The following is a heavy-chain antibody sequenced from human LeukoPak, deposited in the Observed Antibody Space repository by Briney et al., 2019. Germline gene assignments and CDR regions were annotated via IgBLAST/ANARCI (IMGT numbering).Heavy chain of an antibody. CDR3: ARDTCSGGSCYFDC. J-gene: IGHJ4*02. CDR1: GFTFSSYW. D-gene: IGHD2-15*01. CDR2: IKQDGSEK. V-gene: IGHV3-7*01. Sequence: GGSLRLSCAASGFTFSSYWMSWVRRAPGKGLEWVANIKQDGSEKYYVDSVKGRFTISRDNAKNSLYLQMNSLRAEDTAVYYCARDTCSGGSCYFDCWGQGTLVTVSS.